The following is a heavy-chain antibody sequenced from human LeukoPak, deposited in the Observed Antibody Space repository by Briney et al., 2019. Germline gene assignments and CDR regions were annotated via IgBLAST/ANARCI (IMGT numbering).Heavy chain of an antibody. CDR1: GYTFTSYY. D-gene: IGHD2-2*01. Sequence: ASVKVSCKASGYTFTSYYMRWVRHAPGQGLEWMGIINLSGGSTSYAQKFQGRVTMTRDMSTSTVYMELSSLRSEDTAVYYCARTPACSSTSCYAVGFDYWGQGTLVTVSS. CDR2: INLSGGST. V-gene: IGHV1-46*01. CDR3: ARTPACSSTSCYAVGFDY. J-gene: IGHJ4*02.